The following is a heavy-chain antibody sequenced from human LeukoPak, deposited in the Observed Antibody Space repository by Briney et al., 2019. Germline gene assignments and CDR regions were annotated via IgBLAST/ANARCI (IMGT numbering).Heavy chain of an antibody. D-gene: IGHD4-11*01. Sequence: ASVKDSCKASGGTFISNAITWVRQAPGQGLEWMGRIIPIFGITDYAQKFQGRVTITADKSTSTAYMEFSSLRSEDTAVYYCASGRMTTETTYCFDPWGQGTLITVSS. J-gene: IGHJ5*02. CDR3: ASGRMTTETTYCFDP. V-gene: IGHV1-69*04. CDR1: GGTFISNA. CDR2: IIPIFGIT.